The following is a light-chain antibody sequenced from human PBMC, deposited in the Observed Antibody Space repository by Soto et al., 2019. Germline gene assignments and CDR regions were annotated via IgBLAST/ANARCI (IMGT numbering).Light chain of an antibody. CDR2: GAA. Sequence: LTESQGILSGSRGDRAGLSCGASQSISISFIAWYQQKPGQAPRLLIYGAASRATGIPDRFSGIGSETEFAFTISRLSPQSFGAYFCLRRENSPSTFRQATLLEIK. CDR3: LRRENSPST. J-gene: IGKJ5*01. CDR1: QSISISF. V-gene: IGKV3-20*01.